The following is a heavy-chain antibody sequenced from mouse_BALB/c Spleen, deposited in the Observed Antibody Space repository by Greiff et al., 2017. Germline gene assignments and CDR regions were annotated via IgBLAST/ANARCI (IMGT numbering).Heavy chain of an antibody. CDR2: INPDSSTI. CDR1: GFDFSRYW. Sequence: EVKLVESGGGLVQPGGSLKLSCAASGFDFSRYWMSWVRQAPGKGLEWIGEINPDSSTINYTPSLKDKFIISRDNAKNTLYLQMSKVRSEDTALYYCARGGLWLRYYAMDYWGQGTSVTVSS. V-gene: IGHV4-1*02. J-gene: IGHJ4*01. D-gene: IGHD2-2*01. CDR3: ARGGLWLRYYAMDY.